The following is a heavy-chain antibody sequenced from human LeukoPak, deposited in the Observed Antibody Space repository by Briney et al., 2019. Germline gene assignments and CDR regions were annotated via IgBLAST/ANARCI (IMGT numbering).Heavy chain of an antibody. J-gene: IGHJ5*02. V-gene: IGHV1-46*01. D-gene: IGHD3-10*01. CDR3: ARGAHSGSFSSWFHP. CDR1: GYTFTMYY. Sequence: ASVKVSCKASGYTFTMYYIHWVRQAPGQGLEWMGGIIPMHAPARYAQNFQGRVTITTDESTSTAYMELSSLKSEDTALYYCARGAHSGSFSSWFHPWGQGTLVTVSS. CDR2: IIPMHAPA.